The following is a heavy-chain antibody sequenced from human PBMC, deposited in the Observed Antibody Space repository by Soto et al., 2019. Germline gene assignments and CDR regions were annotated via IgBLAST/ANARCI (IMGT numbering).Heavy chain of an antibody. Sequence: PSETLSLTCTVSGGSISSYYWSWIRQPPGKGLEWIGYIYYSGSTNYNPSLKSRVTISVDTSRNQFSLKLSSVTAADTAVYYCARDDGGSYSVFDYWGQGTLVTVSS. J-gene: IGHJ4*02. V-gene: IGHV4-59*01. CDR1: GGSISSYY. CDR3: ARDDGGSYSVFDY. CDR2: IYYSGST. D-gene: IGHD1-26*01.